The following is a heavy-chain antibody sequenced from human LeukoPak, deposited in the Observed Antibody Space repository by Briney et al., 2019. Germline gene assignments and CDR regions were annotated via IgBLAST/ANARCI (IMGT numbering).Heavy chain of an antibody. V-gene: IGHV3-53*01. J-gene: IGHJ4*02. CDR2: IYSGGST. CDR1: GFTFSSYW. Sequence: GGSLRLSCAASGFTFSSYWMHWVRQAPGKGLVWVSVIYSGGSTYYADSVKGRFTISRDNSKNTLYLQMNSLRAEDTAVYYCARDLTLDYWGQGTLVTVSS. CDR3: ARDLTLDY.